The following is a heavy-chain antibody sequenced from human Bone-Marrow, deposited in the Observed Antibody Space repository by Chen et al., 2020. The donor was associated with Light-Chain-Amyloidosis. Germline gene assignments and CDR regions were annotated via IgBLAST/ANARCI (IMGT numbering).Heavy chain of an antibody. CDR3: VRQRRGIGWLPVY. CDR1: SGSISSDNYY. V-gene: IGHV4-39*01. CDR2: IYFRGDP. J-gene: IGHJ4*02. D-gene: IGHD3-9*01. Sequence: QLQLQESGPGLVKTSETLSLTCTVSSGSISSDNYYWGWIRQPPGQGLEWLGSIYFRGDPYYRPSLRSRVTISVDTSKNQFSLILNSMTAADTAVYYCVRQRRGIGWLPVYWGQGTLVTVSS.